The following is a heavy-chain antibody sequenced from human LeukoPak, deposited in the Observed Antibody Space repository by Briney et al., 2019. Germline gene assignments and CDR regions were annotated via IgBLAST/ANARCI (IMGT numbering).Heavy chain of an antibody. CDR1: GGTFISYA. D-gene: IGHD3-10*01. CDR3: ASGSGTAYYYYYGMDV. CDR2: IIPIFGTA. Sequence: SVEVSCKASGGTFISYAISWVRQAPGQGLEWMGGIIPIFGTANYAQKFQGRVTITADESTSTAYMELSSLRSEDTAVYYCASGSGTAYYYYYGMDVWGQGTTVTVSS. J-gene: IGHJ6*02. V-gene: IGHV1-69*01.